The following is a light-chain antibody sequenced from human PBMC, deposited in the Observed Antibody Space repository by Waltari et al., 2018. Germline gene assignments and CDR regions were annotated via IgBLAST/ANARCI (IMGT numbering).Light chain of an antibody. J-gene: IGLJ1*01. CDR1: SSDVGSYDY. V-gene: IGLV2-14*03. Sequence: QSALTQPAFVSGLSGRSITISCTGTSSDVGSYDYVSWYQQHPGKAPQLMIYDVSNRPSGISNRFSGSKSGNTASLSISGLQTEDEAEYYCSAYTTSVTLVFGTGTKVTVL. CDR3: SAYTTSVTLV. CDR2: DVS.